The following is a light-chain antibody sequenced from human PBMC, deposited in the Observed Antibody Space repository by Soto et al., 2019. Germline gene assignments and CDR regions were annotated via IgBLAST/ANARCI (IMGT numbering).Light chain of an antibody. CDR1: SSDVGGYNY. J-gene: IGLJ2*01. CDR2: EVN. Sequence: QSALTQPRSASGSPGQSITISCTGTSSDVGGYNYVSWYQQHPGKAPKLMIYEVNKRPSGVPDRFSGSKFGNTASLTVSGLQGEDEDDYYCSSYGGSNNLVFGGGTKLTVL. V-gene: IGLV2-8*01. CDR3: SSYGGSNNLV.